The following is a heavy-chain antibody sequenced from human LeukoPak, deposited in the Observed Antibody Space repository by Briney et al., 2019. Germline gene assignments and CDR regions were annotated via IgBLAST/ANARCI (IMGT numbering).Heavy chain of an antibody. CDR1: GGSIRSYY. V-gene: IGHV4-59*01. CDR2: IYYSGSN. J-gene: IGHJ4*02. Sequence: PSETLSLTCTVSGGSIRSYYWRWLRQPPGKGLEWIGYIYYSGSNNYNPSLTSRVTISVDTSKNQFSLKLSSVTAADTAVYYCARGIYGGRVWGQGTLVTVSS. D-gene: IGHD2-15*01. CDR3: ARGIYGGRV.